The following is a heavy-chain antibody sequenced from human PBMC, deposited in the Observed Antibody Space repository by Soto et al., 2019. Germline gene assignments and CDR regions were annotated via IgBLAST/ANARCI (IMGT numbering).Heavy chain of an antibody. CDR1: GFTFSSYW. J-gene: IGHJ4*02. Sequence: EVQLVESGGGLVQPGGSLRLSCAASGFTFSSYWMSWVRQAPGKGLEWVANIKQDGSEKYYVDSVKGRFTISRDNAKNSLYLPMNSLRAEDTAVYYCAREYITMVRGVILDSFDYWGQGTLVTVSS. CDR3: AREYITMVRGVILDSFDY. D-gene: IGHD3-10*01. V-gene: IGHV3-7*01. CDR2: IKQDGSEK.